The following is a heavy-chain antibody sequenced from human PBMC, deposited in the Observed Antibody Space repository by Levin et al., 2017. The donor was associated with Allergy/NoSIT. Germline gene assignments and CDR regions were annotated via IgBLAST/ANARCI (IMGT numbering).Heavy chain of an antibody. CDR1: EFSLSIAKMG. V-gene: IGHV2-26*01. CDR2: TFSNDEK. CDR3: ARIRYSSMWYGPFDP. Sequence: SGPTLVKPTETLTLTCTVSEFSLSIAKMGVSWIRQPPGKALEWLAHTFSNDEKSYSTSLKNRLTVSKDTSKSQVVLTMTNMDPVDTATYYCARIRYSSMWYGPFDPWGQGILVSVSS. D-gene: IGHD6-13*01. J-gene: IGHJ5*02.